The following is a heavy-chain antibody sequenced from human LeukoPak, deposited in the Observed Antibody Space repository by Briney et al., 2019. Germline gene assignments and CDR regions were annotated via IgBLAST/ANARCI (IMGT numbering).Heavy chain of an antibody. CDR3: ARHANDGDYPLDY. CDR1: GGTLSGYY. J-gene: IGHJ4*02. CDR2: IYYTGRP. Sequence: SETLSLTCTVSGGTLSGYYWSWFRQPPGMGLEWMGYIYYTGRPNYNPSHKSRVTISVDTSNNQVSLRLSSVTAADTAVYYCARHANDGDYPLDYWGQGTLVTVSS. V-gene: IGHV4-59*08. D-gene: IGHD4-17*01.